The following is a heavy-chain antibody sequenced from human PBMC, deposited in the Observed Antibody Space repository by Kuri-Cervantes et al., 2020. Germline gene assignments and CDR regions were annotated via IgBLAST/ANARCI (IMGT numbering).Heavy chain of an antibody. Sequence: LRLSCAVSGGSISSGGYSWSWIRQPPGKGLEWIGYIYHSGSTYYNPSLKSRVTISVDTSKNQFSLKLSSVTAADTAVYYCARSGAVLRYFDWFPTVDYWGQGTLVTVSS. D-gene: IGHD3-9*01. J-gene: IGHJ4*02. CDR1: GGSISSGGYS. CDR2: IYHSGST. CDR3: ARSGAVLRYFDWFPTVDY. V-gene: IGHV4-30-2*02.